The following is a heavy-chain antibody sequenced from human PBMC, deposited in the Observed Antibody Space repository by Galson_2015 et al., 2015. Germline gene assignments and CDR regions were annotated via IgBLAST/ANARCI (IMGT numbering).Heavy chain of an antibody. D-gene: IGHD3-3*01. Sequence: ETLSLTCTVSGGSISSSSYYWGWIRQPPGKGLEWIGSIYYSGSTYYNPSLKSRVTISVDTSKNQFSLKLSSVTAADTAVYYCARQLNYDSWSGHQPPNWFDPWGQGTLVTASS. V-gene: IGHV4-39*01. CDR3: ARQLNYDSWSGHQPPNWFDP. CDR2: IYYSGST. CDR1: GGSISSSSYY. J-gene: IGHJ5*02.